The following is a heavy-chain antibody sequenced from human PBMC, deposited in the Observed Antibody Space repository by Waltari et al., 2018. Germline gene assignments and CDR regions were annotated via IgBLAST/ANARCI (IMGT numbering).Heavy chain of an antibody. V-gene: IGHV4-38-2*01. CDR1: GYSISSGYY. J-gene: IGHJ6*03. CDR3: ASEVRGPYYYYMDV. Sequence: QVQLQESGPGLVKPSETLSLTCAVSGYSISSGYYWGWIRQPPGKGLEWIGSIYHSGRTYYHPALTRRVTISVDTSKNQFSLELSSVTAADPAVYYCASEVRGPYYYYMDVWGKGTTVTVSS. CDR2: IYHSGRT.